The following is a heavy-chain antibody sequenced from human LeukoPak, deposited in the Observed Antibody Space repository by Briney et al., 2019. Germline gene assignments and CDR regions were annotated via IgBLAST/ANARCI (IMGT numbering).Heavy chain of an antibody. CDR1: GFTFSTHG. D-gene: IGHD5-24*01. CDR3: AKDDNWLQFQS. J-gene: IGHJ4*02. V-gene: IGHV3-23*01. Sequence: GGSLTLSCAASGFTFSTHGMNWVRQAPGEGLEWVSGIRGDGGTTYYADSVKGRFTISKDNSKSTLYLQINSLRAEDTAIYYCAKDDNWLQFQSWGQGTLVTVSS. CDR2: IRGDGGTT.